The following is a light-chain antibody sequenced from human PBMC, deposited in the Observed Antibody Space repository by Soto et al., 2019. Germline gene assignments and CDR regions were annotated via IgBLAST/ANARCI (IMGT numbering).Light chain of an antibody. CDR1: QSISSW. J-gene: IGKJ1*01. CDR2: DAS. Sequence: DIQMTQSPATLSTSLGERVTITCRASQSISSWLAWYQQKPGKAPKLLIYDASSLQSGVPSRFSGSGSGTDFTLTISSLQPEDFATYYCQQANSFSWTFGQGTKVDIK. V-gene: IGKV1-5*01. CDR3: QQANSFSWT.